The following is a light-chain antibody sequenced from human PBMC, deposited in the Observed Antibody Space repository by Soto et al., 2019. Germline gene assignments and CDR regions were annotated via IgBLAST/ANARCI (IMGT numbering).Light chain of an antibody. J-gene: IGLJ1*01. V-gene: IGLV2-14*01. Sequence: QSVLTQPASVSGSPGQSISISCTGATSDIGNYNYFSWYQQHPGKAPKLIIYQVSNRPSGVCNRFSGSKSGNTASLTISGLQADDEADYYCSSYTGSNTPYVFGTGTKLTVL. CDR2: QVS. CDR3: SSYTGSNTPYV. CDR1: TSDIGNYNY.